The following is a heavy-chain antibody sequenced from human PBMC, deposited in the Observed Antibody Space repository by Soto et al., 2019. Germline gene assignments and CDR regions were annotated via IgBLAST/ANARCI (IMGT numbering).Heavy chain of an antibody. V-gene: IGHV4-59*01. CDR1: SGSITSYY. Sequence: QVQLQESGPGLVRPSETLSLTCTVSSGSITSYYWSWIRQPPGKGLEWIGDIHYSGSTNYNPSLKSRVTISTDTSKNQFSLNLSSVTAADTAVYYCARDPISARPFFDYWGQGTLVTVSS. CDR2: IHYSGST. D-gene: IGHD6-6*01. J-gene: IGHJ4*02. CDR3: ARDPISARPFFDY.